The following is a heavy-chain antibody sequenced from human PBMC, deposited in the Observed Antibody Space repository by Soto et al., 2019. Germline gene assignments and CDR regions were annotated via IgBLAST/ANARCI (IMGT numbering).Heavy chain of an antibody. Sequence: PSETLSLTCTVSGGSISSYYWSWIRQPPGKGLEWIGYIYYSGSTNYNPSLKSRVTISVDTSKNQFSLKLSSVTAADTAVYYCARVTDLGAHTNWGQGTLVTVSS. J-gene: IGHJ4*02. D-gene: IGHD3-16*01. CDR2: IYYSGST. CDR1: GGSISSYY. CDR3: ARVTDLGAHTN. V-gene: IGHV4-59*01.